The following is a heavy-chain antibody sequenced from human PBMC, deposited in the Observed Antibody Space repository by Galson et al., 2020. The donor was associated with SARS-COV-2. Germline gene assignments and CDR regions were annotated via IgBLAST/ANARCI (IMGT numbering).Heavy chain of an antibody. V-gene: IGHV4-38-2*01. CDR2: IYHSGST. J-gene: IGHJ3*02. Sequence: SETLSLTCAVSGYSISSGYYWGWIRQPPGKGLEWIGSIYHSGSTYYNPSLKSRVTISVDTSKNQFSLKLSSVTAADTAVYYCASPYDSSGYFAFDIWGQGTMVTVSS. D-gene: IGHD3-22*01. CDR3: ASPYDSSGYFAFDI. CDR1: GYSISSGYY.